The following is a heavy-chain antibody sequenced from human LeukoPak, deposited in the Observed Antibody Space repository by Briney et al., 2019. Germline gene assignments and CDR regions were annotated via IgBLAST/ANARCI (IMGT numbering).Heavy chain of an antibody. V-gene: IGHV3-23*01. CDR1: GFTVSSNY. CDR3: AKDFDYYDSSGSYAFDI. J-gene: IGHJ3*02. Sequence: GGSLRLSCAASGFTVSSNYMSWVRQAPGKGLEWVSCISGSGGSTYYADSVKGRFTISRDNSKNTLYLQMNSLRAEDTAVYYCAKDFDYYDSSGSYAFDIWGQGTMVTVSS. CDR2: ISGSGGST. D-gene: IGHD3-22*01.